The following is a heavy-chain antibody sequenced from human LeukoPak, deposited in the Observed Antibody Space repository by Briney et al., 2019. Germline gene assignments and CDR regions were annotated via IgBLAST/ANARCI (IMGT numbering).Heavy chain of an antibody. J-gene: IGHJ3*02. V-gene: IGHV4-34*01. CDR2: INHSGST. CDR3: AGEQHDILTGQSDAFDI. CDR1: GGSFSGYY. D-gene: IGHD3-9*01. Sequence: SETLSLTCAVYGGSFSGYYWSWIRQPPGKGLEWIGEINHSGSTNYNPSLKSRVTVSVDTSKNQFSLKLSSVTAADTAVYYCAGEQHDILTGQSDAFDIWGQGTMVTVSS.